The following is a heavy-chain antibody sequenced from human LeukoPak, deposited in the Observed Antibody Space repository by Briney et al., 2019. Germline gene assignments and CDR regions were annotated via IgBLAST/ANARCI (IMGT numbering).Heavy chain of an antibody. D-gene: IGHD3-16*02. J-gene: IGHJ4*02. CDR3: ARYVWGSYRSSDYYFDY. CDR1: GFSLSTSGVG. CDR2: IYWDDDK. V-gene: IGHV2-5*02. Sequence: SGPTLVKPTQTLTPTCTFSGFSLSTSGVGVGWIRQPPGKALEWLALIYWDDDKRYSPSLKSRLTITKDTSKNQVVLTMTNMDPVDTATYYCARYVWGSYRSSDYYFDYWGQGTLVTVSS.